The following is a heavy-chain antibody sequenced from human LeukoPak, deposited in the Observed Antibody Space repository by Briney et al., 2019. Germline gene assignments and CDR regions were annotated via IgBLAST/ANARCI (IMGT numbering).Heavy chain of an antibody. CDR2: INHSGST. J-gene: IGHJ3*02. CDR3: ARTLQERWLQSDDAFDI. CDR1: GGSFSGYY. D-gene: IGHD5-24*01. Sequence: PSETLSLTCAVYGGSFSGYYWSWIRQPPGKGLEWIGEINHSGSTNYNPSLKSRVPISVDTSKNQFSLKLSSVTAADTAVYYCARTLQERWLQSDDAFDIWGQGTMVTVSS. V-gene: IGHV4-34*01.